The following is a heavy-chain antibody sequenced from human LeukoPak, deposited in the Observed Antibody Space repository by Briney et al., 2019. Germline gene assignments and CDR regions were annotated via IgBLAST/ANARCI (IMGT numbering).Heavy chain of an antibody. J-gene: IGHJ4*02. Sequence: PSETLSLTCTVSGGSINTYYGSRIRQPPGKGLEWIGYIYYSGSTKYNPSLERRISISVDTSKNQFSLRLSSVTAADRAVYYCARGPGSRYLDYWGQGILVTVSS. CDR3: ARGPGSRYLDY. V-gene: IGHV4-59*01. CDR2: IYYSGST. CDR1: GGSINTYY. D-gene: IGHD3-10*01.